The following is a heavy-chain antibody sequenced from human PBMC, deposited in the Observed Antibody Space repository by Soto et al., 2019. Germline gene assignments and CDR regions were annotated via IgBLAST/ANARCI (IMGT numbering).Heavy chain of an antibody. CDR1: GGTFSSYA. Sequence: VQLVQSGAELKKPGSSVKVSCKASGGTFSSYAINWVRQAPGQGLEWMGGVIPDFGTANYAHGFQGRVSITADESMTTAYMELSSLRSEDTAVYYCARGPPGSSSWYWYFDLWGRGTLVSVSS. CDR2: VIPDFGTA. D-gene: IGHD6-19*01. CDR3: ARGPPGSSSWYWYFDL. J-gene: IGHJ2*01. V-gene: IGHV1-69*01.